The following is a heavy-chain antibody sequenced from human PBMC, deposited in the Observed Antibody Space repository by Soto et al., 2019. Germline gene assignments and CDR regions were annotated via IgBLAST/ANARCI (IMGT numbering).Heavy chain of an antibody. CDR3: ARGRAPHYYYYGMDV. CDR1: GGTFSSYA. Sequence: ASVKVSCKASGGTFSSYAISWVRQAPGQGLEWMGGIIPIFGTANYAQKFQGRVTITADESTSTAYMELSSLRSEDTAVYYCARGRAPHYYYYGMDVWGQGTTVTVSS. D-gene: IGHD1-26*01. CDR2: IIPIFGTA. V-gene: IGHV1-69*13. J-gene: IGHJ6*02.